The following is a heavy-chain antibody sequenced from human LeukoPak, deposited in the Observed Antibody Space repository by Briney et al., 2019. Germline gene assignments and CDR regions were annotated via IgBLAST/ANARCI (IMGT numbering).Heavy chain of an antibody. Sequence: SETLSLTCTVSGDSISSGDYYWSWIRQPAGKGLEWIGRISSSGSTYHNPSLKSRVTISVDTSKNQFSLRLSSVTAADTAVYYCARHQEAMVRGVLYYMDVWGKGTTVTISS. V-gene: IGHV4-39*01. CDR1: GDSISSGDYY. CDR3: ARHQEAMVRGVLYYMDV. CDR2: ISSSGST. D-gene: IGHD3-10*01. J-gene: IGHJ6*03.